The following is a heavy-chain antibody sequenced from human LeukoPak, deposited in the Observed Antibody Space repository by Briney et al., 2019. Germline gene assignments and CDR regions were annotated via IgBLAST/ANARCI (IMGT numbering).Heavy chain of an antibody. CDR1: GGSISSYY. D-gene: IGHD6-6*01. Sequence: SETLSLTCTVSGGSISSYYWSWIRQPPGKGLEWIGEINHSGSTNYNPSLKSRVTISVDTSKNQFSLKLSSVTAADTAVYYCARAPLMAARPFDYWGQGTLVTVSS. CDR2: INHSGST. V-gene: IGHV4-34*01. CDR3: ARAPLMAARPFDY. J-gene: IGHJ4*02.